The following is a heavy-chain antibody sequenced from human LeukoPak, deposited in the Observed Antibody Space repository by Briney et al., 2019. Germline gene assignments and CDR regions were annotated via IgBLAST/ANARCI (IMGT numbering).Heavy chain of an antibody. CDR3: ARDIRTSGWYGSDY. J-gene: IGHJ4*02. D-gene: IGHD6-19*01. CDR1: GFTFSSYS. Sequence: GGSLRLSCAASGFTFSSYSMNWVRQAPGKGLEWVSYISSSSSTIYYADSVKGRFTISRDDAKSSLYLQMNSLRPEDTAVYYCARDIRTSGWYGSDYWGQGTLVTVSS. V-gene: IGHV3-48*04. CDR2: ISSSSSTI.